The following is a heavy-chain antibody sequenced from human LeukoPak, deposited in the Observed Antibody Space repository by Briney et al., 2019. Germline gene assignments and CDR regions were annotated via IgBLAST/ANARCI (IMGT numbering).Heavy chain of an antibody. Sequence: SETLSLTCAVYGGSFSGYYWSWIRQPPGKGLEWIGEINHSGSTNYNPSLKSRVTISVDTSKNQFSLKLSSVTAADTAVYYCARGRYYYDSSGYYYIRDFDYWGRGTLVTVSS. CDR2: INHSGST. CDR3: ARGRYYYDSSGYYYIRDFDY. D-gene: IGHD3-22*01. J-gene: IGHJ4*02. CDR1: GGSFSGYY. V-gene: IGHV4-34*01.